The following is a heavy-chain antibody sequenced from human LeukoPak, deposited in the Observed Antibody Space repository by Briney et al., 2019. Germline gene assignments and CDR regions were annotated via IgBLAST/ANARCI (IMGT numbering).Heavy chain of an antibody. Sequence: SVKVSCEASGGTFSSYAISWVRQAPGQGLEWRGRIIPILGIANYAQKFQGRVTITADKSTSTAYMELSSLRSEDTAVYYCAIARPYHSSDLDYWGQGTLVTVSS. CDR1: GGTFSSYA. J-gene: IGHJ4*02. CDR3: AIARPYHSSDLDY. CDR2: IIPILGIA. V-gene: IGHV1-69*04. D-gene: IGHD6-25*01.